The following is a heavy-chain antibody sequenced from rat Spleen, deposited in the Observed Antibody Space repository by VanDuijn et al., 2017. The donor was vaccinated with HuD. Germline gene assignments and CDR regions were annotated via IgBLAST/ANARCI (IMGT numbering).Heavy chain of an antibody. CDR1: GFSLTSYN. Sequence: QVQLKGSGPGLVQPSQTLSLTCTVSGFSLTSYNVHWLRQPPGKGLEWMGVTWSDGDTSYNSALKSRLSISRDTSKSQVFLKMNSLQTEDTATYYCAREDRDSYAHLFYFDYWGHGVMITVSS. J-gene: IGHJ2*01. CDR2: TWSDGDT. V-gene: IGHV2-32*01. CDR3: AREDRDSYAHLFYFDY. D-gene: IGHD1-12*01.